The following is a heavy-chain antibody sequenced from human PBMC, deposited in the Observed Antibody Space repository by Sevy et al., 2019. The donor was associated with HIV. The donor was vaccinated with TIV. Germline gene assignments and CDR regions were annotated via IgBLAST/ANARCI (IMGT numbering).Heavy chain of an antibody. J-gene: IGHJ4*02. CDR1: GYTFSNYW. D-gene: IGHD2-2*01. Sequence: GESLKISCKGSGYTFSNYWIGWVRQMPGKGLEWRGVIYPGDSDPRYSPSFQGQVNISADKSSSTVYLQWSSLKTSDTAIYYCARYPIVVVPAAEYYFDYWGQGTLVTVSS. CDR3: ARYPIVVVPAAEYYFDY. CDR2: IYPGDSDP. V-gene: IGHV5-51*01.